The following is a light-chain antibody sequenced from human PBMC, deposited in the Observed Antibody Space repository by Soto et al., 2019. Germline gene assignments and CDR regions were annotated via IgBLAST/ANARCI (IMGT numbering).Light chain of an antibody. CDR3: QQLDSYPLT. CDR1: QDISNF. V-gene: IGKV1-9*01. Sequence: DIQLTQSPSFLSASVGDRVTITCRASQDISNFLAWFQQKPGRAPKLLIYAVFTLQSGVPSRFSGSGSWAEFTLTISSLQPEDFATYYCQQLDSYPLTFGGGTKVDIK. J-gene: IGKJ4*01. CDR2: AVF.